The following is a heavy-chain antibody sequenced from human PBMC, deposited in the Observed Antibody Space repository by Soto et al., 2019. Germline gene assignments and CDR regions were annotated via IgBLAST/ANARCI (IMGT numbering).Heavy chain of an antibody. CDR1: GGSVSSGIYY. CDR2: IYYSGST. Sequence: SEALSLTCTVSGGSVSSGIYYWSWIRHPPGKGLEWIGYIYYSGSTNYNPSLKSRVTISVDTSKNQFSLKLSSVTAADTAVYYCARVLGIYYDSSGYYFDYWGQGTLVTVSS. J-gene: IGHJ4*02. D-gene: IGHD3-22*01. CDR3: ARVLGIYYDSSGYYFDY. V-gene: IGHV4-61*01.